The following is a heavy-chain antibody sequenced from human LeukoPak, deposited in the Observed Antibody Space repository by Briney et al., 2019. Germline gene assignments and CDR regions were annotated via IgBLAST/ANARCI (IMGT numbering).Heavy chain of an antibody. CDR1: GGTFSSYA. CDR2: IIPILGIA. D-gene: IGHD2-2*01. CDR3: AREGVPAVIDY. J-gene: IGHJ4*02. V-gene: IGHV1-69*04. Sequence: SVKVSCKASGGTFSSYAISWVRQAPGQGLEWMGRIIPILGIANYAQKFQGRVTITADKSTSTAYMELSSLRSEDTAVYYCAREGVPAVIDYWGQGTLVTVSS.